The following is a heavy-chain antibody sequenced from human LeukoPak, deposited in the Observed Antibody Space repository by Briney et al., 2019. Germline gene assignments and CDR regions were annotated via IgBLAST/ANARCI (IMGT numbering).Heavy chain of an antibody. J-gene: IGHJ4*02. CDR3: TTERLLRYFDY. CDR2: IKSKTDGGTT. V-gene: IGHV3-15*01. D-gene: IGHD3-9*01. CDR1: GFTFSNAW. Sequence: PGGSLRHSCAASGFTFSNAWMSWVRQAPGKGLEWVGRIKSKTDGGTTDYAAPVKGRFTISRDDSKNTLYLQMNSLKTEDTAVYYCTTERLLRYFDYWGQGTLVTVSS.